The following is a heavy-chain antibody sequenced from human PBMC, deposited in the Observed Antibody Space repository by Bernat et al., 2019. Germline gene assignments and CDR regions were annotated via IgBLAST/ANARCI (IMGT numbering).Heavy chain of an antibody. CDR1: GFSFRSYS. CDR3: TRDDGRVRGVIGLDY. CDR2: ISSSSSPI. V-gene: IGHV3-48*01. D-gene: IGHD3-10*01. J-gene: IGHJ4*02. Sequence: EVQLVESGGGLVQPGGSLRLSCAASGFSFRSYSMNWVRQAPGKGLEWISYISSSSSPIYYEDSVKGRFTISRDNAKNSLYLQMNSLRGEDTAVYYCTRDDGRVRGVIGLDYWGQGALVTVSS.